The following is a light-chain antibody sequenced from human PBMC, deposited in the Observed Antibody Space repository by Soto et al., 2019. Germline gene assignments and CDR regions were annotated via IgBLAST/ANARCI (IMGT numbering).Light chain of an antibody. CDR3: QQYGSSPPWT. V-gene: IGKV3-20*01. J-gene: IGKJ1*01. CDR2: GAS. Sequence: EIVWTQSPGTLSLSPGERATLSCRASQSVSSSSLAWYQQKPGQAPRLLIYGASSRATGIPDRFSGSGSGTDFTLTISRLEPEDFELYYCQQYGSSPPWTFGQGTKVEIK. CDR1: QSVSSSS.